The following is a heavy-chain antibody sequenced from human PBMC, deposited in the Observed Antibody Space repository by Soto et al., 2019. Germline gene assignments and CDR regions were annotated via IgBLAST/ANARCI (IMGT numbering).Heavy chain of an antibody. CDR2: IKQDGSEK. CDR1: GFTFSSYW. V-gene: IGHV3-7*01. D-gene: IGHD2-15*01. CDR3: ARLGCSGGSCYSNAFAYYYYYMDV. Sequence: GGSLRLSCAASGFTFSSYWMSWVRQAPGKGLEWVANIKQDGSEKYYVDSVKGRFTISRDNAKNSLYLQMNSLRAEDTAVYYCARLGCSGGSCYSNAFAYYYYYMDVWGKGTTVTVSS. J-gene: IGHJ6*03.